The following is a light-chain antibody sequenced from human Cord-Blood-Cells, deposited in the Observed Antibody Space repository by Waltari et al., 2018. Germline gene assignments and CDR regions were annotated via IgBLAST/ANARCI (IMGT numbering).Light chain of an antibody. CDR3: QQRSNWPT. CDR2: DAS. J-gene: IGKJ2*01. V-gene: IGKV3-11*01. Sequence: EIVLTQSPATLSLSPGERATLSCRPSQSVSSYLAWYQQKPGPAPRLLIYDASNRATGIPARFSGSGSGTDFTLTISSLEPEDFAVYYCQQRSNWPTFGQGTKLEIK. CDR1: QSVSSY.